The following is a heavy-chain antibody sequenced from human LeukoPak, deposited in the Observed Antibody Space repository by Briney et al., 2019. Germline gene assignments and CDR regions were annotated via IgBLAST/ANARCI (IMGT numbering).Heavy chain of an antibody. CDR3: ATGGGIAVAGS. Sequence: TSETLSLTCAVYGGSFSGYYWSWIRQPPGKGLEWIGEINHSGSTNYNPSLKSRVTISVDTSNNQFSLKLSSVTAADTAVYYCATGGGIAVAGSWGQGTLVTVSS. CDR2: INHSGST. CDR1: GGSFSGYY. D-gene: IGHD6-19*01. V-gene: IGHV4-34*01. J-gene: IGHJ4*02.